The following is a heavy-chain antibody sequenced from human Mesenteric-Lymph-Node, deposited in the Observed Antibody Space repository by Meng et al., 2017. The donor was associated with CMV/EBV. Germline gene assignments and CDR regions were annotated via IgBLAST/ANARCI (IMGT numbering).Heavy chain of an antibody. J-gene: IGHJ5*02. V-gene: IGHV6-1*01. D-gene: IGHD6-19*01. CDR2: TYYRSKWYN. CDR1: GGSVSSNSAA. Sequence: GGSVSSNSAAWNWIRQSPSRGLEWLGRTYYRSKWYNDYAVSVKSRITVNPDTSKNQFSLQLNSVTPEDTAVYYCARAVAGTQTWFDPWGQGTLVTVSS. CDR3: ARAVAGTQTWFDP.